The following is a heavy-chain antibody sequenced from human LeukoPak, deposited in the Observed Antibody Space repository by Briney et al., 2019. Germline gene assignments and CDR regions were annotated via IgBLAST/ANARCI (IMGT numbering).Heavy chain of an antibody. CDR3: SKYLSLSERFGELFY. CDR2: ISYDGSNK. J-gene: IGHJ4*02. CDR1: GFTFSSYG. V-gene: IGHV3-30*18. Sequence: GGSLRLSCAASGFTFSSYGMHWVRQAPGKGLEWVAVISYDGSNKYYADSVKGRFTISRDNSKNTLYLQMNSLRAEDTAVYYCSKYLSLSERFGELFYWGRETRLTVFS. D-gene: IGHD3-10*01.